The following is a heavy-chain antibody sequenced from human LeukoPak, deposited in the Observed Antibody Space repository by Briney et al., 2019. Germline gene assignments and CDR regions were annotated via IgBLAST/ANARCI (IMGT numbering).Heavy chain of an antibody. CDR2: INAGNGNT. CDR1: GYTFTSYA. D-gene: IGHD2-21*01. J-gene: IGHJ4*02. Sequence: GASVKVSCKASGYTFTSYAMHWVRQAPGQRLEWMGWINAGNGNTKYSQKFQGRVTITRDTSASTAYMELSSLRSEDTAVYYCARAVVGEEDLDYWGQGTLVTVSS. V-gene: IGHV1-3*01. CDR3: ARAVVGEEDLDY.